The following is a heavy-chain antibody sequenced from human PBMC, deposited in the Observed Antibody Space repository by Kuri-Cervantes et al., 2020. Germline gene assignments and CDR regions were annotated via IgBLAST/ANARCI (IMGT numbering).Heavy chain of an antibody. Sequence: SETLSLTCTVSGGSISSYYWSWIRQPAGKGLEGIGRMYTGGSTNYNPSLKSRVTISGDKSKNQFSLKLTSVTAADTAVYYCARASGSSDNFDYWGQGALVTVSS. V-gene: IGHV4-4*07. CDR2: MYTGGST. CDR1: GGSISSYY. J-gene: IGHJ4*02. CDR3: ARASGSSDNFDY. D-gene: IGHD1-26*01.